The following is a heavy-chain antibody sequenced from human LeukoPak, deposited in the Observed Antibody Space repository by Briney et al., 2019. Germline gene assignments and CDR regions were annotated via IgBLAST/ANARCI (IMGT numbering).Heavy chain of an antibody. CDR3: AELGITMIGGV. V-gene: IGHV3-48*03. CDR1: GFTFTGYA. D-gene: IGHD3-10*02. Sequence: PGGSLRLSCAASGFTFTGYAMSWVRQAPGKGLEWVSYISSSGSTIYYADSVKGRFTISRDNAKNSLYLQMNSLRAEDTAVYYCAELGITMIGGVWGKGTTVTISS. CDR2: ISSSGSTI. J-gene: IGHJ6*04.